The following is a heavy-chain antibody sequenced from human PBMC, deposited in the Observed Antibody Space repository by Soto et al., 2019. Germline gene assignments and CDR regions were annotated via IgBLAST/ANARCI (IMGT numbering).Heavy chain of an antibody. Sequence: SETLSLTCTVSGGSMTNNYWSWIRQPPGKRLESIGYIYFSGSTNYNPSLKSRVTIEVDTSKNQFSLKLNSVTAADTAVYYCARGGWYNDYWGQGALVTVSS. CDR3: ARGGWYNDY. CDR1: GGSMTNNY. CDR2: IYFSGST. V-gene: IGHV4-59*01. J-gene: IGHJ4*02. D-gene: IGHD6-19*01.